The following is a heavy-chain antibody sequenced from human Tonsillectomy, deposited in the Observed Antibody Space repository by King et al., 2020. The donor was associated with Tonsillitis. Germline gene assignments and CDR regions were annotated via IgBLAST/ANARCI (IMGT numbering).Heavy chain of an antibody. CDR3: ARVGVVPAAISY. J-gene: IGHJ4*02. Sequence: VQLQQWGAGLLKPSETLSLTCAVYGGSFSGYYWSWIRQPPGKGLEWIGEINHSGSTNYNPSLKSRGTISVDTSKNQFSLKLSSVTAADTAVYYCARVGVVPAAISYWGQGTLVTVSS. V-gene: IGHV4-34*01. CDR1: GGSFSGYY. CDR2: INHSGST. D-gene: IGHD2-2*02.